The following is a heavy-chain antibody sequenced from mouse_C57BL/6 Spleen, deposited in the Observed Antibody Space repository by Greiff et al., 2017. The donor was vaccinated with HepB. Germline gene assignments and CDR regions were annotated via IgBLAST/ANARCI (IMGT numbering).Heavy chain of an antibody. V-gene: IGHV1-81*01. D-gene: IGHD1-1*01. CDR3: AREGKCGSSDYAMDY. CDR1: GYTFTSYG. J-gene: IGHJ4*01. CDR2: IYPRSGNT. Sequence: VQLQQSGAELARPGASVKLSCKASGYTFTSYGISWVKQRTGQGLEWIGEIYPRSGNTYYNEKFKGKATLTADKSSSTAYMELRSLTSEDSAVYFCAREGKCGSSDYAMDYWGQGTSVTVSS.